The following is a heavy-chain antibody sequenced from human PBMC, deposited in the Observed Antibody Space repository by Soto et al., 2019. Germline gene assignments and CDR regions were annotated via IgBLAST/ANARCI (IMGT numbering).Heavy chain of an antibody. Sequence: PSETLSLTCTVSGGSISSSYWSWIRQPPGKGLEYIGYIYYSGSTNYNPSLKSRVTISVDTSKNQFSLKLTSVTAADTAIYYCARIPLSGDCYFDYWGQGTLVTV. CDR3: ARIPLSGDCYFDY. V-gene: IGHV4-59*01. J-gene: IGHJ4*02. CDR1: GGSISSSY. D-gene: IGHD2-21*02. CDR2: IYYSGST.